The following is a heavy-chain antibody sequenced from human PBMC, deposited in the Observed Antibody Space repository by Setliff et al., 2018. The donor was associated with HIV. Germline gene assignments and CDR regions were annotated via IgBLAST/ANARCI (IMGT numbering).Heavy chain of an antibody. CDR1: GGTFSSYA. CDR2: VIPILGIA. CDR3: ARAVSGWYARKPSFDY. J-gene: IGHJ4*02. Sequence: SVKVSCKASGGTFSSYAISWVRQAPGQGLEWMGGVIPILGIANYAQKFQGRVTITADKSTSTAYMELSSLRSEDTAVYYCARAVSGWYARKPSFDYWGQGTLVTVSS. D-gene: IGHD6-19*01. V-gene: IGHV1-69*10.